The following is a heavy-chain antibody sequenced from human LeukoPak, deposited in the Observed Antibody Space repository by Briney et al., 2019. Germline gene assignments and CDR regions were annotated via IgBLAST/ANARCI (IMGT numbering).Heavy chain of an antibody. CDR1: GFTFDDYA. D-gene: IGHD3-16*02. V-gene: IGHV3-9*01. CDR3: AKADGGALSVAFDI. CDR2: ISWNSGSI. J-gene: IGHJ3*02. Sequence: GGSLRLSCAASGFTFDDYAMHWVRQAPGKGLEWVSGISWNSGSIGYADSVKGRFTISRDNAKNSLYLQMNSLRAEDTALYYCAKADGGALSVAFDIWGQGTMVTVSS.